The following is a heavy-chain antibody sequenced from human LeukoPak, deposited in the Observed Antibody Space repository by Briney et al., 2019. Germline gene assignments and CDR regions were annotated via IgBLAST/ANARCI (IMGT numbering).Heavy chain of an antibody. CDR2: INPNSGGT. CDR1: GYTFTGYY. J-gene: IGHJ5*02. Sequence: GGSVKVSCXASGYTFTGYYMHWVRQAPGQGLEWMGWINPNSGGTNYAQKFQGRVTMTRDTSISTAYMELSRLRSDDTAVYYCARDRLQYVGAAGTRMWFDPWGQGTLVTVSS. D-gene: IGHD6-13*01. V-gene: IGHV1-2*02. CDR3: ARDRLQYVGAAGTRMWFDP.